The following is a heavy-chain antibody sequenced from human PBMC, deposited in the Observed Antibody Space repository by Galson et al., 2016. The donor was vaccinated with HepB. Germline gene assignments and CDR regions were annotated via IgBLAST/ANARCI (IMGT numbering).Heavy chain of an antibody. J-gene: IGHJ4*02. Sequence: SLRLSCAVSGLTFSTYGMHWVRQAPGKGLEWVAVIWYDGSNKYYADSVKGRFTNSRDNSKNTLYLQMNSLRPEDTAVYYCAKDRKPRVLGYYLDYWGQGTLVTVSS. CDR2: IWYDGSNK. CDR1: GLTFSTYG. D-gene: IGHD1-14*01. V-gene: IGHV3-33*06. CDR3: AKDRKPRVLGYYLDY.